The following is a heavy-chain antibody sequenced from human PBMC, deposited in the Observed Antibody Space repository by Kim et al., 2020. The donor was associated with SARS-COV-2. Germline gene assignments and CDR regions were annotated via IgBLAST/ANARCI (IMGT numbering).Heavy chain of an antibody. V-gene: IGHV3-48*02. CDR3: ARGITEATSSLAY. CDR1: GFTFSAYS. CDR2: ISSSSIV. D-gene: IGHD1-20*01. Sequence: GGSLRLYCAASGFTFSAYSMTWVRQAPGKGLEWVSYISSSSIVYYPDSVRGRFTTSRDNAQNSLYLQMNSLRDEDTATYYCARGITEATSSLAYWGQGTLVTVSS. J-gene: IGHJ4*02.